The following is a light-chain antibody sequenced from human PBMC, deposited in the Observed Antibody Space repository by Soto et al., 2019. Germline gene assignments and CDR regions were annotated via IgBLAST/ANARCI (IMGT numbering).Light chain of an antibody. Sequence: DIQMTQSPSTLSASVGDRVTITCRASQSISSWLAWYQQKPGKAPKLLIYDASSLESGVPSRFSGSGSGTEFTLTISSLHPDDFATYYCQQYNSSPLTFGGGTKVEIK. CDR3: QQYNSSPLT. J-gene: IGKJ4*01. CDR2: DAS. CDR1: QSISSW. V-gene: IGKV1-5*01.